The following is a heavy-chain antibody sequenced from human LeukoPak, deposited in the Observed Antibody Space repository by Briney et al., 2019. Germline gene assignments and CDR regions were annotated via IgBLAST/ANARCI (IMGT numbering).Heavy chain of an antibody. CDR3: ARQELYYYYMDV. D-gene: IGHD1-7*01. J-gene: IGHJ6*03. V-gene: IGHV4-4*07. CDR1: GGSISSYS. Sequence: PSETLSLTCTVSGGSISSYSWSWIRQPAGKGLECIGHISPSGSTNYNPSLKSRVTMSVDTSKNQFSLKLSSVTAADTAVYYCARQELYYYYMDVWGKGTTVIVSS. CDR2: ISPSGST.